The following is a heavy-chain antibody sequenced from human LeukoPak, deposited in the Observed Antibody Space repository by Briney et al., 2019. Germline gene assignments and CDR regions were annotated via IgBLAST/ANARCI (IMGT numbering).Heavy chain of an antibody. CDR3: ARAGRTYYYGSGIPIWFDP. V-gene: IGHV4-59*01. CDR2: IYYSGST. D-gene: IGHD3-10*01. Sequence: KSSETLSLTCTVSGGSISSYYWSWIRQPPGKGLEWIGYIYYSGSTNYNPSLKSRVTISVDTSKNQFSLKLSSVTAADTAVYYCARAGRTYYYGSGIPIWFDPWGQGTLVTVSS. CDR1: GGSISSYY. J-gene: IGHJ5*02.